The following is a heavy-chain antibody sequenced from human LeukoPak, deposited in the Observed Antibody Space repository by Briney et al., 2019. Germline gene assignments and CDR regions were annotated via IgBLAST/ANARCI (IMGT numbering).Heavy chain of an antibody. D-gene: IGHD2-2*01. V-gene: IGHV4-59*08. CDR1: GGSISRYY. CDR3: ARHMKIYHNYYGRDV. Sequence: SETLSLTCTVSGGSISRYYWSWIRQPPGKGLEWIGNIYYSGSTNYNPSLKSRVTISVDTSQNQFTLKLNSVTAADTALYYCARHMKIYHNYYGRDVWAKGPRSPSP. J-gene: IGHJ6*02. CDR2: IYYSGST.